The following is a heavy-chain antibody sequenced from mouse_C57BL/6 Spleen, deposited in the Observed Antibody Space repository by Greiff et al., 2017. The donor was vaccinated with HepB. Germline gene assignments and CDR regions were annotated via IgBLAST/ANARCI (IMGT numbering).Heavy chain of an antibody. J-gene: IGHJ1*03. V-gene: IGHV5-9-1*02. CDR2: ISSGGDYI. D-gene: IGHD1-1*01. Sequence: DVQLVESGEGLVKPGGSLKLSCAASGFTFSSYAMSWVRQTPEKRLEWVAYISSGGDYIYYADTVKGRFTISRDNARNTLYLQMSSLKSEDTAMYYCTRVYYGSSLHWYFDVWGTGTTVTVSS. CDR3: TRVYYGSSLHWYFDV. CDR1: GFTFSSYA.